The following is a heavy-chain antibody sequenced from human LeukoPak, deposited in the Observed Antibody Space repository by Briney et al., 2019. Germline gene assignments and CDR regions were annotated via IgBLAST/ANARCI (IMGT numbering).Heavy chain of an antibody. CDR3: ARHLGGYTHFDY. J-gene: IGHJ4*02. D-gene: IGHD3-22*01. CDR1: GYSFASYW. CDR2: IDPSDSYT. V-gene: IGHV5-10-1*01. Sequence: GESLEISCKGSGYSFASYWITWVRQMPGKGLECVGKIDPSDSYTNYSPSFQGHITISADKSINTAYLQWSSLKASDTAIYYCARHLGGYTHFDYWGQGTLVTVSS.